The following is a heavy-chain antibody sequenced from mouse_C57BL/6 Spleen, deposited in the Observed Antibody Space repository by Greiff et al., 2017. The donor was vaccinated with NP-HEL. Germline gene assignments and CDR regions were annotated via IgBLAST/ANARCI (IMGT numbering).Heavy chain of an antibody. CDR3: ARGGPYYGNPYAMDY. J-gene: IGHJ4*01. Sequence: VQLQQPGAELVKPGASVKMSCKASGYTFTSYWITWVKQRPGQGLEWIGDIYPGSGSTNYNEKFKSKATLTVDTSSSTAYMQLSSLTSEDSAVYYCARGGPYYGNPYAMDYWGQGTSVTVSS. V-gene: IGHV1-55*01. CDR2: IYPGSGST. D-gene: IGHD2-10*01. CDR1: GYTFTSYW.